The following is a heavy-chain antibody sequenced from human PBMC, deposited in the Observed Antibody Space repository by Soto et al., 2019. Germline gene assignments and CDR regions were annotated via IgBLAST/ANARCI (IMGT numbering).Heavy chain of an antibody. D-gene: IGHD2-8*01. J-gene: IGHJ4*02. CDR3: ARGSGVYHNFDY. CDR2: INHSGST. V-gene: IGHV4-34*01. Sequence: SETLSLTCAVYGGSFSGYYWSWIRQPPGKGLEWIGEINHSGSTNYNPSLKSRVTISVDTSKNQFSLKLSSVTAADTAVYYCARGSGVYHNFDYRGQGTLVTVSS. CDR1: GGSFSGYY.